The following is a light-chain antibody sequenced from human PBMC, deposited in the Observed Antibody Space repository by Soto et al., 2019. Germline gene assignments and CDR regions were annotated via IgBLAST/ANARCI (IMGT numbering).Light chain of an antibody. Sequence: DIQMTQSPSTLSASVGDRVTITCRASQSISSWLAWYQQKPGKAPKLLIYKASSLESGVPSRFSSSGSGTEFTLTISSLQPDDCATYYCQQYNSPPWTFGQGTKVEIK. V-gene: IGKV1-5*03. J-gene: IGKJ1*01. CDR2: KAS. CDR1: QSISSW. CDR3: QQYNSPPWT.